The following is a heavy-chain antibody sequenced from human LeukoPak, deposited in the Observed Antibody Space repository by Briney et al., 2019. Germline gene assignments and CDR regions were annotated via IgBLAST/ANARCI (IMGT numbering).Heavy chain of an antibody. Sequence: SGRSLRLSCAASGFTFSSYGMHWVRQAPGKGLEWVAVISYDGSNKYYADSVKGRFTISRDNSKNTLYLQMNSLRAEDTAVYYCAKDSSVWFGENYFDYWGQGTLVTVSS. CDR1: GFTFSSYG. CDR3: AKDSSVWFGENYFDY. D-gene: IGHD3-10*01. CDR2: ISYDGSNK. V-gene: IGHV3-30*18. J-gene: IGHJ4*02.